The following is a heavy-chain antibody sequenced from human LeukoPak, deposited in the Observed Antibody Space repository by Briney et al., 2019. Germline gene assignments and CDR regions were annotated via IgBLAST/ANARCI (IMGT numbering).Heavy chain of an antibody. J-gene: IGHJ6*03. CDR1: GGSLSTYY. Sequence: PSETLSLTCTVSGGSLSTYYWSWIRQPPGKGLEWIGYIYYRGSTNYNPSLKSRVTISVDASKNQFSLKLSSVTAADTAVYYCARAWCGGDCYNRRGVYYYYYMDVWGKGTTVTVSS. D-gene: IGHD2-21*02. CDR2: IYYRGST. V-gene: IGHV4-59*01. CDR3: ARAWCGGDCYNRRGVYYYYYMDV.